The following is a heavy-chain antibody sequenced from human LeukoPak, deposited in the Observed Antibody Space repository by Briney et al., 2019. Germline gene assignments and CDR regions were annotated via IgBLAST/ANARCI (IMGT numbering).Heavy chain of an antibody. CDR1: GFTFSSYA. V-gene: IGHV3-23*01. CDR3: AKEAPSYDFWSGYYGTYYFDY. J-gene: IGHJ4*02. Sequence: GGSLRLSCEASGFTFSSYAMSWVRQAPGKGLEWVSAISGSGGSTYYADSVKGRFTISRDNSKNTLYLQMNSLRAEDTAVYYCAKEAPSYDFWSGYYGTYYFDYWGQGTLVTVSS. D-gene: IGHD3-3*01. CDR2: ISGSGGST.